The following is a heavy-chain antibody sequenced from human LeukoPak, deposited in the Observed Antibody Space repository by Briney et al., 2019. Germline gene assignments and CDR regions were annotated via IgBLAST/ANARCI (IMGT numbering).Heavy chain of an antibody. D-gene: IGHD1-1*01. CDR3: KSGGAAPGSFDY. Sequence: GGSPRLSCAASGFTFSRYWMSWMRQAPGKGLEWVANIKYDGYEEYYVDSVKGRFTISRDNAKNSLYLQLNSLRVEDTAVYYCKSGGAAPGSFDYWGQGTLVTVSP. V-gene: IGHV3-7*01. J-gene: IGHJ4*02. CDR1: GFTFSRYW. CDR2: IKYDGYEE.